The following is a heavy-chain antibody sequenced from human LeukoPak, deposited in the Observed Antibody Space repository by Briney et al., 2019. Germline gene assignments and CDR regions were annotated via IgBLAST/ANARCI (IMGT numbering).Heavy chain of an antibody. Sequence: PEGSLRLSCKVSGFTVSSNSWSWVRQAPGKVLEWVSFISSGGNTDHSDSVRGRFTISRDNSKNTLYLQMNSLRAEDTAIYYCARRAGEYSHPYDYWGQGTLVTVSS. D-gene: IGHD2-15*01. CDR2: ISSGGNT. V-gene: IGHV3-53*01. CDR3: ARRAGEYSHPYDY. J-gene: IGHJ4*02. CDR1: GFTVSSNS.